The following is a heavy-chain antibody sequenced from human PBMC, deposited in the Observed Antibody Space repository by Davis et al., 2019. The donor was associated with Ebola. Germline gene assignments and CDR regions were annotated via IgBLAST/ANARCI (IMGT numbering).Heavy chain of an antibody. J-gene: IGHJ4*02. Sequence: GESLKISCAASGFTFSGSAMHWVRQASGKGLEWVGRIRSKANSYATAYAAPVKGRFTISRDDSKNTLYLQMNSLKTEDTAVYYCTTFAGYWGQGTLVTVSS. CDR1: GFTFSGSA. CDR3: TTFAGY. V-gene: IGHV3-73*01. CDR2: IRSKANSYAT. D-gene: IGHD2-21*01.